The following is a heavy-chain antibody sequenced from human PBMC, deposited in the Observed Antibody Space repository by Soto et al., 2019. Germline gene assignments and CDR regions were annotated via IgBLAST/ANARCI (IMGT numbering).Heavy chain of an antibody. CDR3: TTDSYSTMIVVRFAY. Sequence: CAACRFTVNNAWINVKRKTPRKGLEWVGRIKSKTDGGTTDFAAPVKGRFAISRDDSKDMVYLQMNSLKTEDTGIYYFTTDSYSTMIVVRFAYWGHGTLVTVSS. CDR2: IKSKTDGGTT. CDR1: RFTVNNAW. D-gene: IGHD3-22*01. J-gene: IGHJ4*01. V-gene: IGHV3-15*07.